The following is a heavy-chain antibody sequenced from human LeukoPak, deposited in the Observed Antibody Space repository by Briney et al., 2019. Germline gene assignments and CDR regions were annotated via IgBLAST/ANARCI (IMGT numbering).Heavy chain of an antibody. Sequence: GGSLRLSCAASGFTFSTYSMNWVRQAPGKGLEWVSSISGSSIYIYYADSVKVRFTISRDNAKNSLYLQMNSLRAEDTAVYYCARDPPYYDSSGYYYDYWGQGTLVTVSS. CDR2: ISGSSIYI. CDR1: GFTFSTYS. D-gene: IGHD3-22*01. CDR3: ARDPPYYDSSGYYYDY. J-gene: IGHJ4*02. V-gene: IGHV3-21*01.